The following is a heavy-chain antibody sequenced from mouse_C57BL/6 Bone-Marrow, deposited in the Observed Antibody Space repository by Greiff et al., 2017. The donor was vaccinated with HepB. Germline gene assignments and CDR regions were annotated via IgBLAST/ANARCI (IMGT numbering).Heavy chain of an antibody. CDR2: IDPEDGET. D-gene: IGHD1-1*01. J-gene: IGHJ2*01. CDR3: ARREYCGSSPLDY. V-gene: IGHV14-2*01. CDR1: GFNIKDSY. Sequence: EVKLQESGAELVKPGASVKLSCTASGFNIKDSYMHWVKQRTEQGLEWIGRIDPEDGETKYAPKFQGKATITADTSSNTAYLQLSSLTSEYTAVYYCARREYCGSSPLDYWGQGTTLTVSS.